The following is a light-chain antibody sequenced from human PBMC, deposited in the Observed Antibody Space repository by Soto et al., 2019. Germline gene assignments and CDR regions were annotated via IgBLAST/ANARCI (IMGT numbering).Light chain of an antibody. CDR3: GTWDSSLSAVV. CDR2: DNN. V-gene: IGLV1-51*01. J-gene: IGLJ2*01. Sequence: QSVLTQPSSVSAAPGQKVTISCSGSSSNIGNNDVSWYQQFPGTTPRLLIYDNNERPSEIPDRFSGSKSGTSATLGITGLQTGDEADYYCGTWDSSLSAVVFGGGTKLTVL. CDR1: SSNIGNND.